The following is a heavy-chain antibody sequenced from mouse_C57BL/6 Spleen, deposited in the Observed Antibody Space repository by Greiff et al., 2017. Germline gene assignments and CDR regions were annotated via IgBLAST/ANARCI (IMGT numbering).Heavy chain of an antibody. D-gene: IGHD1-1*02. CDR1: GFTFSSYA. CDR2: ISDGGSYT. V-gene: IGHV5-4*01. CDR3: ARDRGYYFDY. Sequence: EVKVVESGGGLVKPGGSLKLSCAASGFTFSSYAMPWVRQTPEKRLEWVATISDGGSYTYYPDNVKGRFTISRDNAKNNLYLQMSHLKSEDTAMYYCARDRGYYFDYWGQGTTLTVSS. J-gene: IGHJ2*01.